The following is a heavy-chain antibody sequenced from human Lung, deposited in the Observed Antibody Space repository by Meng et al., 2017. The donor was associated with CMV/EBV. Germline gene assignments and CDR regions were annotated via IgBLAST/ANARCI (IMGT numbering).Heavy chain of an antibody. CDR2: IYHSGTT. CDR3: ARKASWLLSLDY. Sequence: SETLSLTCAVSGDSISNSNWCTWVRQPPGKGLEWFGEIYHSGTTNYNPSLKSRVIITVNKSKKQFSPMLTSVTVADTAVYYYARKASWLLSLDYWGQGTLVTVSS. CDR1: GDSISNSNW. J-gene: IGHJ4*02. V-gene: IGHV4-4*02. D-gene: IGHD3-9*01.